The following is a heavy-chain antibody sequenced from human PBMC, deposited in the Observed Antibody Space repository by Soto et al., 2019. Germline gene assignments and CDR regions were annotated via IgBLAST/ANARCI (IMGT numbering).Heavy chain of an antibody. Sequence: SETLSLTCTVSGGSISSYYWSWIRQPPGKGLEWIGYIYYSGSTNYNPSLKSRVTISVDTSKNQFSLKLSSVTAADTAVYYCARDLGATGGWFDPWGQGTLVTVSS. D-gene: IGHD1-26*01. V-gene: IGHV4-59*01. CDR2: IYYSGST. CDR1: GGSISSYY. CDR3: ARDLGATGGWFDP. J-gene: IGHJ5*02.